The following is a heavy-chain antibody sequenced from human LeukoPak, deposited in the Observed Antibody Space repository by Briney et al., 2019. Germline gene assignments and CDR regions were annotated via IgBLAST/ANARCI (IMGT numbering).Heavy chain of an antibody. J-gene: IGHJ6*03. CDR1: GGSFSGYY. V-gene: IGHV4-34*01. Sequence: SETLSLTCAVYGGSFSGYYWSWIRQPPGKGLEWIGEINHSGSTNYNPSLKSRVTISVDTSKNQFSLKLSSVTAADTAVYYCARARYDFWSGYYGSDYYYYMDVWGKGTTVTVSS. D-gene: IGHD3-3*01. CDR3: ARARYDFWSGYYGSDYYYYMDV. CDR2: INHSGST.